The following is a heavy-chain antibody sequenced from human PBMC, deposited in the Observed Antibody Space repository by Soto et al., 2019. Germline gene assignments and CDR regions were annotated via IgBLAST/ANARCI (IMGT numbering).Heavy chain of an antibody. CDR3: AADWYCSSTSCYSNYYYYGMDV. CDR2: IVVGSGNT. CDR1: GFTFTSSA. V-gene: IGHV1-58*01. D-gene: IGHD2-2*02. J-gene: IGHJ6*02. Sequence: SVKVSCKASGFTFTSSAVQWVRQARGQRLEWIGWIVVGSGNTNYAQKFQERVTITRDMSTSTAYMELSSLRSEDTAAYYCAADWYCSSTSCYSNYYYYGMDVWAQGTTATVSS.